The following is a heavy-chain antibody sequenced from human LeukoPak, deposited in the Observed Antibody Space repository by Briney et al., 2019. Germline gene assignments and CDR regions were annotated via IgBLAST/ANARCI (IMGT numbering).Heavy chain of an antibody. J-gene: IGHJ5*02. Sequence: SVKVSCKASGGTFSNYVFTWERQAPGQGLEWMGGIIPIFSTANYAQKFQGRVTITADESTSTAYMELSSLRSEDTAVYYCATVQEDYDVLTGYINWFDPWGQGTLVTVSS. CDR2: IIPIFSTA. CDR1: GGTFSNYV. V-gene: IGHV1-69*13. CDR3: ATVQEDYDVLTGYINWFDP. D-gene: IGHD3-9*01.